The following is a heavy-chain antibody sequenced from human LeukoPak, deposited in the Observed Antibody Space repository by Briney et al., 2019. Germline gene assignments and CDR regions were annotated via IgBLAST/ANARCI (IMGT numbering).Heavy chain of an antibody. D-gene: IGHD6-13*01. CDR2: INPDTGGT. Sequence: ASVKVSCKASGYTFTGYYIHWVRQASGQGLEWMGRINPDTGGTDYAQKFQGRITMTRDTSITTAYMELSRLTSDDTAMYYCAKVPPSITAAGNWLDPWGQGALVTVSS. J-gene: IGHJ5*02. V-gene: IGHV1-2*06. CDR1: GYTFTGYY. CDR3: AKVPPSITAAGNWLDP.